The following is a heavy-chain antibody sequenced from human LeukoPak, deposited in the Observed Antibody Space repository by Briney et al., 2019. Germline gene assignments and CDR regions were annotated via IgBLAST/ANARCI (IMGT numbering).Heavy chain of an antibody. Sequence: SQTLSLTCTVSGGSISSGDYHWNWIRQSPGKGLEWIGFIHDSGSTYYNPSLKSRVTISVDTSKNQFSLKLTSVTAADTAVYYCATFYYDTSAPYYFDYWGQGTLVTVSS. CDR2: IHDSGST. D-gene: IGHD3-22*01. CDR1: GGSISSGDYH. J-gene: IGHJ4*02. CDR3: ATFYYDTSAPYYFDY. V-gene: IGHV4-30-4*01.